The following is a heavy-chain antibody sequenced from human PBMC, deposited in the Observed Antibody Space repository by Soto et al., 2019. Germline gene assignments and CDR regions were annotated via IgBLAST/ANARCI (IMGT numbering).Heavy chain of an antibody. D-gene: IGHD2-8*01. CDR2: VHYTGAT. CDR3: ARTYTNSLGYYGMDV. J-gene: IGHJ6*02. V-gene: IGHV4-59*01. Sequence: QPPGKGLEWIGFVHYTGATNYNPSLRSRVTISADASKSQISLKLNSVNAADTARYFCARTYTNSLGYYGMDVWGPGTTVTVSS.